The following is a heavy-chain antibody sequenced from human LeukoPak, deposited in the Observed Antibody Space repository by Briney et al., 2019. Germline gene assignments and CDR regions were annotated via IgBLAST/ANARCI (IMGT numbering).Heavy chain of an antibody. CDR3: ARRELAGSTAYFDY. CDR2: INPNSGGT. J-gene: IGHJ4*02. Sequence: GASVKVSCKASGYTFTGYYMHWVRRAPGQGLEWMGWINPNSGGTNYAQKFQGWVTMTRDTSISTAYMELSRLRSDDTAVYYCARRELAGSTAYFDYWGQGTLVTVSS. CDR1: GYTFTGYY. V-gene: IGHV1-2*04. D-gene: IGHD1-26*01.